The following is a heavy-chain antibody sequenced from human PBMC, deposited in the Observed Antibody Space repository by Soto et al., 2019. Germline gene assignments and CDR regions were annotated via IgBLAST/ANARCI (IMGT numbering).Heavy chain of an antibody. Sequence: SVKVSCKASGGTFSSYTISWVRQAPGQGLEWMGRIIPILGIANYTQKFQGRVTITADKSTSTAYMELSSLRSEDTAVYYCAIITIFGVVIQTDAFDIWGQGTMVTVSS. CDR1: GGTFSSYT. CDR3: AIITIFGVVIQTDAFDI. J-gene: IGHJ3*02. D-gene: IGHD3-3*01. V-gene: IGHV1-69*02. CDR2: IIPILGIA.